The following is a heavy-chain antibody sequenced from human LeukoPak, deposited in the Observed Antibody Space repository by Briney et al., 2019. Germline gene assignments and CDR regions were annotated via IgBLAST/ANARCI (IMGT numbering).Heavy chain of an antibody. D-gene: IGHD1-26*01. CDR3: ARQDALGKFPPPYYMDV. Sequence: SETLSLTCTVSGGSIRSYYWNRIRQPPGKGLEWIGYISESGSINYNSSLENRVTLSLDRSKSQISLNLRSATVADTAVYYCARQDALGKFPPPYYMDVWGKGTTVIVS. CDR2: ISESGSI. J-gene: IGHJ6*03. CDR1: GGSIRSYY. V-gene: IGHV4-59*08.